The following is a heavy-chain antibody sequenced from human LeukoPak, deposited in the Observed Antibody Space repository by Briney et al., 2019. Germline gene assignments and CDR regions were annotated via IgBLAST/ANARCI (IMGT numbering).Heavy chain of an antibody. Sequence: GGSLRLSCAASGFTFSSYWMSWVRQAPGKGLEWVANIKQDGSEKYYVDSVKGRFTISRDNAKNSLYLQMNSLRAEDTAVYYCARDGTIFGVNWFDPWGQGTLVTVSS. CDR3: ARDGTIFGVNWFDP. CDR2: IKQDGSEK. CDR1: GFTFSSYW. D-gene: IGHD3-3*01. V-gene: IGHV3-7*01. J-gene: IGHJ5*02.